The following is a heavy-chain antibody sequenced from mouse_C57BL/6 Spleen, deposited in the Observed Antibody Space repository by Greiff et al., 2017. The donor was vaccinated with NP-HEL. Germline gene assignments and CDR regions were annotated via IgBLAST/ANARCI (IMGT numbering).Heavy chain of an antibody. V-gene: IGHV7-3*01. J-gene: IGHJ2*01. D-gene: IGHD1-1*01. Sequence: EVKLMESGGGLVQPGGSLSLSCAASGFTFTDYYMSWVRQPPGKALEWLGFIRNKANGYTTEYSASVKGRFTISRDNSQSILYLQMNALRAEDSATYYCARYEDYYGSSSYYFDYWGQGTTLTVSS. CDR1: GFTFTDYY. CDR2: IRNKANGYTT. CDR3: ARYEDYYGSSSYYFDY.